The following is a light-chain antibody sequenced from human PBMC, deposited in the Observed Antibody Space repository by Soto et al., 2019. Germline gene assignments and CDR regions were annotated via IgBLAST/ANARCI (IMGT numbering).Light chain of an antibody. CDR2: ETY. CDR3: GTLDSSLNTDV. CDR1: SSNIGRNY. Sequence: QSLLTQPPSVSAAPGQRVTISCSGSSSNIGRNYVCWYQQLPGAAPKLLIYETYQRPSGIPDRFSGSKSGTSATLDITGLQTGDEADYYCGTLDSSLNTDVFGTGTKVTVL. J-gene: IGLJ1*01. V-gene: IGLV1-51*02.